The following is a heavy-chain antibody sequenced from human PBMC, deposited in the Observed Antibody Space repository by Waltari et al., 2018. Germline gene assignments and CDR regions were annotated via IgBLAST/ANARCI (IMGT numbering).Heavy chain of an antibody. D-gene: IGHD1-26*01. J-gene: IGHJ6*02. CDR1: GFTFSSYA. CDR2: ISYDGSNK. V-gene: IGHV3-30-3*01. Sequence: QVQLVESGGGVVQPGRSLSLSCAASGFTFSSYAMHWVRQAPGKGLEWVAVISYDGSNKYYADSVKGRFTISRDNSKNTLYLQMNSLRAEDTAVYYCAREGFSGSYYGMDVWGQGTTVTVSS. CDR3: AREGFSGSYYGMDV.